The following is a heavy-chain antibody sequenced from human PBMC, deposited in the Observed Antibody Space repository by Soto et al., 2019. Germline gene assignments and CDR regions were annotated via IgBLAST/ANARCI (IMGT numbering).Heavy chain of an antibody. CDR1: GFTFRTYG. Sequence: QVQLVESGGGVVQPGRSLRLSCAASGFTFRTYGMHWVRQAPGKGLEWVAVIWYDGSKKYYADSVKGRFTISRDNSKNTLYLQMNILRAEDTAVYYCARGWGGEAAHLDYWGQGTLVTVSS. D-gene: IGHD6-13*01. CDR2: IWYDGSKK. V-gene: IGHV3-33*01. CDR3: ARGWGGEAAHLDY. J-gene: IGHJ4*02.